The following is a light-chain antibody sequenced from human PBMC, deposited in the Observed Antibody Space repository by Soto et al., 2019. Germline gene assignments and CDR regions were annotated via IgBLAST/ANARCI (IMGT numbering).Light chain of an antibody. CDR3: QQYNNWPPWT. Sequence: EIVFTQSPCTLSVSPGERATLYCRASQSVYSSLAWYQQKPGQAPRLLIYGASTRATGIPARFSGSGSGTEFTLTISRLQSEDFAVYYCQQYNNWPPWTFGQGTKVDIK. CDR1: QSVYSS. CDR2: GAS. V-gene: IGKV3-15*01. J-gene: IGKJ1*01.